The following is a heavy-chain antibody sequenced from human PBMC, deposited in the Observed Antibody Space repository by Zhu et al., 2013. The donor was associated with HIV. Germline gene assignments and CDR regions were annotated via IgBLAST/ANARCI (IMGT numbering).Heavy chain of an antibody. CDR3: ARGVMDDFWSGYYKRGYNWFDP. V-gene: IGHV1-69*06. CDR1: GGTFSSYA. CDR2: IIPIFGTA. Sequence: QVQLVQSGAEVKKPGSSVKVSCKASGGTFSSYAISWVRQAPGQGLEWIGGIIPIFGTANYAQKFQGRVTITADKSTSTAYMELSSLRSEDTAVYYCARGVMDDFWSGYYKRGYNWFDPWGQGTLVTVSS. D-gene: IGHD3-3*01. J-gene: IGHJ5*02.